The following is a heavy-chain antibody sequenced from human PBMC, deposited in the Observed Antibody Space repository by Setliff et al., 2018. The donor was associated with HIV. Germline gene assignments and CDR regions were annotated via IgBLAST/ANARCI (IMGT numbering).Heavy chain of an antibody. D-gene: IGHD3-10*01. J-gene: IGHJ4*02. CDR1: GFSFSSYW. CDR3: ARLRLYNSALDY. V-gene: IGHV3-7*01. Sequence: GSLRLSCAASGFSFSSYWMSWVRQAPGKGLEWVANIKEDGSEKYYVDSVRGRFTISRDNAKNSLYLQMNSLRAEDTAVYYCARLRLYNSALDYWGQGTLVTVSS. CDR2: IKEDGSEK.